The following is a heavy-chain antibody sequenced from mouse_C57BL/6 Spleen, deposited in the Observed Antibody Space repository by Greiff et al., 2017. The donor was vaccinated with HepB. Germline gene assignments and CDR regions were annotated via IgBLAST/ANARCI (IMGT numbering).Heavy chain of an antibody. Sequence: VQLQQSGAELAKPGASVKLSCKASGYTFTSYWMHWVKQRPGQGLEWIGYINPSSGYTKYNQKFKDKATLTADKSSSTAYMQLSSLTYEDSAVYYCAYYYGSSPAWFAYWGQGTLVTVSA. J-gene: IGHJ3*01. V-gene: IGHV1-7*01. D-gene: IGHD1-1*01. CDR2: INPSSGYT. CDR3: AYYYGSSPAWFAY. CDR1: GYTFTSYW.